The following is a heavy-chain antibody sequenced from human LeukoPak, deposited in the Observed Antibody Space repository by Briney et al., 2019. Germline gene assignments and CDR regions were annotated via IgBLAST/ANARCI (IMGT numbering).Heavy chain of an antibody. CDR2: IKEDGSEK. Sequence: GGSLRLSCAASGFTFSTYWMSWVRQAPGKGLEWVASIKEDGSEKYYVDSVKGRFTISRDNAKNSLYLQMNSLRAEDTAVYYCAREMGGGSYPGSFDYWGQGTLVTVSS. D-gene: IGHD1-26*01. V-gene: IGHV3-7*01. CDR1: GFTFSTYW. J-gene: IGHJ4*02. CDR3: AREMGGGSYPGSFDY.